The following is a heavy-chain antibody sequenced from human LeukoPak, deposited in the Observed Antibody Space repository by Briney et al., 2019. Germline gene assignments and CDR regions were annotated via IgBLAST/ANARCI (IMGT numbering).Heavy chain of an antibody. V-gene: IGHV1-2*02. J-gene: IGHJ4*02. CDR3: ASFLYDSSGYYYGY. Sequence: ASVKVSCKASGYTFTGYYMHWVRQAPGQGLEWMGWINPNSGGTNYAQKFQGRVTMTRDTSISTAYVELSRLRSDDTAVYHCASFLYDSSGYYYGYWGQGTLVTVSS. CDR1: GYTFTGYY. CDR2: INPNSGGT. D-gene: IGHD3-22*01.